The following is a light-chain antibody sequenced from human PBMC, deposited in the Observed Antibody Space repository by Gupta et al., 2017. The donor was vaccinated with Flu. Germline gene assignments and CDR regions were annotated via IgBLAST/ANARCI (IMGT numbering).Light chain of an antibody. J-gene: IGKJ2*01. Sequence: GSPCEPAAKSGRSSQSLLHSNGYSYLDWYQQKPGQAPQLLIYLASHRASGVPDRFSGSGSGTDFTLKISRVEADDVGVYFCRQSLETPQTFGQGTKVEIK. V-gene: IGKV2-28*01. CDR2: LAS. CDR1: QSLLHSNGYSY. CDR3: RQSLETPQT.